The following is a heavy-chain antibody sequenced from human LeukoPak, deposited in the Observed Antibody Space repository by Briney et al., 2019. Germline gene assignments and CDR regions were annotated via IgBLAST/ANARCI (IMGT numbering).Heavy chain of an antibody. CDR2: FDPEDGET. CDR1: GYTLTELS. J-gene: IGHJ4*02. V-gene: IGHV1-24*01. D-gene: IGHD3-22*01. Sequence: ASVKVSCTVSGYTLTELSMHWVRQAPGKGLEWMGGFDPEDGETIYAQKFQGRVTMTEDTSTDTAYMELSSLRSEDTAVYYCSTYYYDSSGYYPFDYWGQGTLVTVSS. CDR3: STYYYDSSGYYPFDY.